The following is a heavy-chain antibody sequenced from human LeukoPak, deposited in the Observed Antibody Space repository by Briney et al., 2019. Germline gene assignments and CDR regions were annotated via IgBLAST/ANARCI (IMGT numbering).Heavy chain of an antibody. CDR3: AKASACTLSGSYFCWFDP. CDR2: ISNTGGSK. CDR1: GFTFSSYA. J-gene: IGHJ5*02. Sequence: GGSLRLSCAASGFTFSSYAMSWVRQAPGKGLEWVSAISNTGGSKYNADSVKGRFTISRDSSKNTLYLQMNSLRAEDTAVYYCAKASACTLSGSYFCWFDPWGQGTLVTVSS. V-gene: IGHV3-23*01. D-gene: IGHD1-26*01.